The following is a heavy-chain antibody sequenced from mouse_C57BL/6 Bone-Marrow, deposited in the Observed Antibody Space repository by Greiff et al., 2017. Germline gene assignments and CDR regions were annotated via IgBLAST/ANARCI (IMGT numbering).Heavy chain of an antibody. CDR1: GFSLTSYG. V-gene: IGHV2-5*01. J-gene: IGHJ2*01. D-gene: IGHD1-1*01. Sequence: VQLVESGPGLVQPSQCLSITCTVSGFSLTSYGVHWVRQSPGKGLEWLGVICRGGSTDYYAAFMSRLSITKDSSKGKLFIKMNTVQADDTAIYCGDKEGYCGSSFFDYWGQGTTRTVSS. CDR2: ICRGGST. CDR3: DKEGYCGSSFFDY.